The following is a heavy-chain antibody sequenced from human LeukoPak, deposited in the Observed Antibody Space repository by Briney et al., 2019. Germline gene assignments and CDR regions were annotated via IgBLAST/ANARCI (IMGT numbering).Heavy chain of an antibody. CDR3: ARATREAEEAYYFDY. CDR1: GGSISNYY. D-gene: IGHD5-12*01. J-gene: IGHJ4*02. V-gene: IGHV4-4*07. CDR2: IYASGST. Sequence: KTSETLSLTCTVSGGSISNYYWSWVRQPAGKGLERIGRIYASGSTNYHPSLQSRVTMSIDTSKNQFSLKLNSVTAADTAVYYCARATREAEEAYYFDYWGQGTLVTVSS.